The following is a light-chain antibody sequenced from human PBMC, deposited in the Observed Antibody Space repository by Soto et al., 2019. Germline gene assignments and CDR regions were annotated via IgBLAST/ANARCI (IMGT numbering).Light chain of an antibody. Sequence: EIVLTQSPGTLSVSPGERATLSCRASQSVSSNLAWYQQKPGQAPRLLIYGASTRATGIPARFSGSGSGTGFTLTISSLQPDDFATYYCQQYNSYPWTFGQGTKVDIK. CDR1: QSVSSN. CDR2: GAS. V-gene: IGKV3-15*01. J-gene: IGKJ1*01. CDR3: QQYNSYPWT.